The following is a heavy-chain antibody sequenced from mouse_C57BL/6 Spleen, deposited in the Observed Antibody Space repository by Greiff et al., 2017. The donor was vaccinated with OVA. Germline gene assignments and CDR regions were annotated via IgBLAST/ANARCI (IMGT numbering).Heavy chain of an antibody. CDR3: AKGSNYDGGAMDY. J-gene: IGHJ4*01. V-gene: IGHV1-52*01. D-gene: IGHD2-5*01. Sequence: QVQLQQPGAELVRPGSSVKLSCKASGYTFTSYWMHWVKQRPIQGLEWIGNIDPSDSETHYNQKFKDKATLTVDKSSSTAYMQLSSLTSEDSAVYYCAKGSNYDGGAMDYWGQGTSVTVSS. CDR2: IDPSDSET. CDR1: GYTFTSYW.